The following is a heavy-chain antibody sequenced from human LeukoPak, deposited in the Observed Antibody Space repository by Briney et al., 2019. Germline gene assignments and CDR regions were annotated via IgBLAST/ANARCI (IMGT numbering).Heavy chain of an antibody. J-gene: IGHJ4*02. Sequence: GGSLRLSCAASGFTFSSYGMHWVRQAPGKGLEWVVFIRYDGSNKYYADSVKGRFTISRDNSKNTLYLQMNSLRAEDTAVYYCAKEIAARPPFDYWGQGTLVTVSS. V-gene: IGHV3-30*02. CDR3: AKEIAARPPFDY. CDR1: GFTFSSYG. CDR2: IRYDGSNK. D-gene: IGHD6-6*01.